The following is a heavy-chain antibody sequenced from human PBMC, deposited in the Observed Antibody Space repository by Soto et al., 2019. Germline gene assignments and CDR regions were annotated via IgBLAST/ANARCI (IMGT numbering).Heavy chain of an antibody. V-gene: IGHV4-31*03. CDR3: ARYGADCSSTSCYGYWFDP. CDR2: IYYSGST. CDR1: GGSISSGGYY. J-gene: IGHJ5*02. D-gene: IGHD2-2*01. Sequence: SETLSLTCTVSGGSISSGGYYWSWIRQHPGKGLEWIGYIYYSGSTYYNPSLKSRVTISVDTSKNQFSLKLSSVTAADTAVYYCARYGADCSSTSCYGYWFDPWGQGTLVTV.